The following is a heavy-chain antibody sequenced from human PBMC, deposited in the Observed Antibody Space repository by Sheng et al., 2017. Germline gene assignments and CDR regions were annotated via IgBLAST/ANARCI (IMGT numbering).Heavy chain of an antibody. Sequence: QVQLQESGPGLVKPSQTLSLTCTVSGGSITSGSYYWSWIRQPAGKGLEWIGRVYTNGSTNYNPSLKSRVSMSVDTSKNQFSLKLSSVTAADTAVYYCARTYYDILASYGMDVWDQGP. CDR1: GGSITSGSYY. J-gene: IGHJ6*02. CDR3: ARTYYDILASYGMDV. V-gene: IGHV4-61*02. D-gene: IGHD3-9*01. CDR2: VYTNGST.